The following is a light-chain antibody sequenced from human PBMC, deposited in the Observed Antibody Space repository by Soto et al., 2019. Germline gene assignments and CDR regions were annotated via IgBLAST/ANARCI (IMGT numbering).Light chain of an antibody. CDR1: TSDIGGYDY. CDR3: SSYTPSSTYV. J-gene: IGLJ1*01. V-gene: IGLV2-14*03. Sequence: QSALTQPASVSGSPGQAITISCTGSTSDIGGYDYVSWYQQYPGKDPRLIIYAVNSRPSGVSNRFSGSKSGNTASLTISGLQAEDEADYHCSSYTPSSTYVFGTGTKLTVL. CDR2: AVN.